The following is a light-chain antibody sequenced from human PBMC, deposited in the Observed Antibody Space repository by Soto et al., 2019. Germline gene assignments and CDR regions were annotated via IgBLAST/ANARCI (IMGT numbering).Light chain of an antibody. Sequence: QSVLTQPTSVSGSPGQSIIISCTGTSSDVGNYNYVSWYQHHPGKAPKLMICDVSDRPSGVSNRFSGSKSGNTASLTISGLQAEDEADYYCSSYTSRSTPWVFGTGTKVTVL. CDR2: DVS. V-gene: IGLV2-14*03. CDR1: SSDVGNYNY. J-gene: IGLJ1*01. CDR3: SSYTSRSTPWV.